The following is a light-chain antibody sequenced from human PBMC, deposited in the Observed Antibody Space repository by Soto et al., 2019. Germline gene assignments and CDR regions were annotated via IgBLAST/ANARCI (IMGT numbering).Light chain of an antibody. CDR1: SSDVGGYNY. J-gene: IGLJ2*01. CDR3: SSYTSSSTEGVV. CDR2: DVS. Sequence: QSALTQPASVSGSPGQSITISCTGTSSDVGGYNYVSWYQQHPGKAPKLMIYDVSNRPSGVCNRFSGSKSGNTASLTISGLQAEDEADYYCSSYTSSSTEGVVFGGGTKLTVL. V-gene: IGLV2-14*01.